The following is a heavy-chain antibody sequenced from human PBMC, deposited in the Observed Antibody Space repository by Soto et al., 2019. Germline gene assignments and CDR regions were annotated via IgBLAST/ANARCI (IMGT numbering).Heavy chain of an antibody. D-gene: IGHD3-3*01. Sequence: PSETLSLTCTVSGGSISSYYWSWVRQPPGKGLEWIGYIYYSGSTNYNPSLKSRVTISVDTSKNQSSLKLSSVTAADTAVYYCARDGSERITIFGVVTSAYGMDVWGQGTTVTVSS. CDR1: GGSISSYY. V-gene: IGHV4-59*01. CDR2: IYYSGST. J-gene: IGHJ6*02. CDR3: ARDGSERITIFGVVTSAYGMDV.